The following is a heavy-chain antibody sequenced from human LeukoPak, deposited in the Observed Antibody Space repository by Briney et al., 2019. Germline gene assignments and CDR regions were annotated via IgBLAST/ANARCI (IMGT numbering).Heavy chain of an antibody. CDR1: GYTFTSYG. V-gene: IGHV1-18*01. Sequence: RWASVKVSCKASGYTFTSYGVTWVRQAPGQGLEWMGWISAYNGNTNYAQKLQGRVTMTTDTSTSTAYMELRSLRSDDTAVYYCARPDYGDYGWYFDYWGQGTLVTVSS. CDR2: ISAYNGNT. J-gene: IGHJ4*02. CDR3: ARPDYGDYGWYFDY. D-gene: IGHD4-17*01.